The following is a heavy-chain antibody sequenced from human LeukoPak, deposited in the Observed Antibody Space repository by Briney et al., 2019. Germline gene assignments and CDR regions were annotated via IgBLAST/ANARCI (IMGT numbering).Heavy chain of an antibody. J-gene: IGHJ6*02. CDR3: ARDLPRHYYGSGSDAHYYYGMDV. CDR2: IIPILGIA. CDR1: GGTFSSYA. Sequence: ASAKVSCKASGGTFSSYAISWVRQAPGQGGEWMGRIIPILGIANYAQKFQGRVTITPDKSTSTAYMELSSLRSEDTAVYYCARDLPRHYYGSGSDAHYYYGMDVWGQGTTVTVSS. V-gene: IGHV1-69*04. D-gene: IGHD3-10*01.